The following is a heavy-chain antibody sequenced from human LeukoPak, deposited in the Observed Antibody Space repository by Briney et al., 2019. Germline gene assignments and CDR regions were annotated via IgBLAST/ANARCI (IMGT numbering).Heavy chain of an antibody. CDR1: GGSISSYY. CDR2: IYYSGST. Sequence: PSETLSLTCTVSGGSISSYYWSWIRQPPGKGLEWIGYIYYSGSTNYNPSLKSRVTISVDTSKNQFSLKLSSVTAADTAVYYCARPLRFGEFLPVYFGYWGQGTLVTVSS. J-gene: IGHJ4*02. V-gene: IGHV4-59*01. CDR3: ARPLRFGEFLPVYFGY. D-gene: IGHD3-10*01.